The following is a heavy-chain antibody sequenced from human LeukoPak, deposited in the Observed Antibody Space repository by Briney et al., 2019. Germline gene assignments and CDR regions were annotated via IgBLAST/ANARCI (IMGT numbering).Heavy chain of an antibody. CDR1: GGSISSYY. CDR2: INHSGST. V-gene: IGHV4-34*01. D-gene: IGHD5-18*01. J-gene: IGHJ5*02. CDR3: ARQGQASSYGPNWFDP. Sequence: KPSETLSLTCTVSGGSISSYYWSWIRQPPGKGLEWIGEINHSGSTNYNPSLKSRVTISVDTSKNQFSLKLSSVTAADTAVYYCARQGQASSYGPNWFDPWGQETLVTVSS.